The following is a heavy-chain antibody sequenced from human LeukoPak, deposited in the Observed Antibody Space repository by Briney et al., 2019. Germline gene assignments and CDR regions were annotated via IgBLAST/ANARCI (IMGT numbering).Heavy chain of an antibody. V-gene: IGHV3-30-3*01. CDR2: ISYDGSNK. D-gene: IGHD5-24*01. J-gene: IGHJ4*02. CDR3: ARDRGRDGYNYPFDY. Sequence: GGSLRLSCAASGFTFSSYAMHWVRQAPGKGLEWVAVISYDGSNKYYADSAKGRFTISRDNSKNTLYLQMNSLRAEDTAVYYCARDRGRDGYNYPFDYWGQGTLVTVSS. CDR1: GFTFSSYA.